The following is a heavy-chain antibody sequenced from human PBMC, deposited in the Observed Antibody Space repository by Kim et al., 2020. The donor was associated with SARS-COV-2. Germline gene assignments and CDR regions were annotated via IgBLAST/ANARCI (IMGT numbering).Heavy chain of an antibody. D-gene: IGHD3-3*01. V-gene: IGHV4-59*01. CDR1: GGSISSYY. CDR2: IYYSGST. J-gene: IGHJ5*02. Sequence: SETLSLTCTVSGGSISSYYWSWIRQPPGKGLEWIGYIYYSGSTNYNPSLKSRVTISVDTSKNQFSLKLSSVTAADTAVYYCARVVPVEWWNEDPRTFDPWGQGTLVTVSS. CDR3: ARVVPVEWWNEDPRTFDP.